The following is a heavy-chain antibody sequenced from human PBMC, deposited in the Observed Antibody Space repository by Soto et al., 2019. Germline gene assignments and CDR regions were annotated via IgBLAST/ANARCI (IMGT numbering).Heavy chain of an antibody. CDR2: ISSSSSYI. J-gene: IGHJ4*02. V-gene: IGHV3-21*01. CDR1: GFTFSSYS. Sequence: SGGSLRLSCAASGFTFSSYSMNWVRQAPGKGLEWVSSISSSSSYIYYADSVKGRFTISRDNAKNSLYLQMNSLRAEDTAVYYCARFGYSYGYFDYWGQGTLVTVSS. CDR3: ARFGYSYGYFDY. D-gene: IGHD5-18*01.